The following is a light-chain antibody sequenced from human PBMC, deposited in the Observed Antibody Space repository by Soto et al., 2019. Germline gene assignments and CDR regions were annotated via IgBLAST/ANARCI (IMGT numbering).Light chain of an antibody. CDR1: QTINNN. CDR3: QQRSNWPRT. V-gene: IGKV3-11*01. J-gene: IGKJ4*01. CDR2: GAS. Sequence: VMTQAPATLSVSPGERVTLSCRASQTINNNVAWYQLKDGQVPRLLIYGASTRATDIPARFSGSGSGTDYTLASSSLEPEDFAVYYCQQRSNWPRTVGGGTKVDIK.